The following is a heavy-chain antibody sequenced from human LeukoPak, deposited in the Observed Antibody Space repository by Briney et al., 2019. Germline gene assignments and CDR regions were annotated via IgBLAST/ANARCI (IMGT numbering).Heavy chain of an antibody. J-gene: IGHJ4*02. CDR3: AKIKWPHFDY. Sequence: GGSLRLSCAASEFTFSSYSMNWVRQAPGKGLEWVSGISGSSGNTYYADSVKGRFTISRDNSKNTLYLQMNSLRADDTAVYYCAKIKWPHFDYWGQGTLVTVSS. V-gene: IGHV3-23*01. D-gene: IGHD5-12*01. CDR2: ISGSSGNT. CDR1: EFTFSSYS.